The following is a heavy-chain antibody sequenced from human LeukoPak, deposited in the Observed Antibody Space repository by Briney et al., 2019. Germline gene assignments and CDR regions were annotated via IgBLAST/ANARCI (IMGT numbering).Heavy chain of an antibody. CDR1: GGSISSYY. CDR3: AREEDGYSTGAFDI. Sequence: SETLSLTCTVPGGSISSYYWSWIRQPPGKGLEWIGYIYYSGSTNYNPSLKSRVTISVDTSKIQFSLKLSSVTAADTAVYYCAREEDGYSTGAFDIWGQGTMVTVSS. CDR2: IYYSGST. J-gene: IGHJ3*02. V-gene: IGHV4-59*01. D-gene: IGHD5-24*01.